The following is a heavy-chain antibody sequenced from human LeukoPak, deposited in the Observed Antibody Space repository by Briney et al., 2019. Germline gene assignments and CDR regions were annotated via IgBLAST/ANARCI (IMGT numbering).Heavy chain of an antibody. V-gene: IGHV3-53*01. CDR2: IYSGGST. Sequence: GGSLRVSCAASGFTVSSNHMSWVRQAPGKGLEWVSVIYSGGSTYYADSVKGRFTISRDNSKNTLYLQMNSLRAEDTAVYYCASHSSSWYGFDYWGQGTLVTVSS. D-gene: IGHD6-13*01. CDR3: ASHSSSWYGFDY. CDR1: GFTVSSNH. J-gene: IGHJ4*02.